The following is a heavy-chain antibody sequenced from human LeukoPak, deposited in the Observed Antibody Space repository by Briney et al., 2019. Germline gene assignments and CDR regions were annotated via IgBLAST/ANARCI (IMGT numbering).Heavy chain of an antibody. J-gene: IGHJ1*01. D-gene: IGHD3-10*01. V-gene: IGHV1-24*01. CDR1: GYTLTELS. CDR3: ATDQSYYGSGKKYFQH. Sequence: ASVKVSCKVSGYTLTELSMHWVRQAPGKGLEWMGGFDPEDGETIYAQKFQGRVTMTEDTSTDTAYMELSSLRSEDTAVYYCATDQSYYGSGKKYFQHWGQGTLVTVSS. CDR2: FDPEDGET.